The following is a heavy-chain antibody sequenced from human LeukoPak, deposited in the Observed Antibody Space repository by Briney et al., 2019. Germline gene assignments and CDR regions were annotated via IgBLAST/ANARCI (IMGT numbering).Heavy chain of an antibody. J-gene: IGHJ4*02. D-gene: IGHD4-23*01. CDR2: ISGSGGNT. Sequence: PGGSLRLSCAASGFTFSSYGMSWVRQAPGKGLEWVSAISGSGGNTYFADSVKGRFTIPRDNSKNTLYLQMNSLRAEDTAVYYCARQTRTTVVTPWFDYWGQGTLVTVSS. V-gene: IGHV3-23*01. CDR3: ARQTRTTVVTPWFDY. CDR1: GFTFSSYG.